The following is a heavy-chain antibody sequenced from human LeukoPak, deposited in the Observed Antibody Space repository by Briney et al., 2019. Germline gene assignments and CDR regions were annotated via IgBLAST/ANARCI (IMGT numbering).Heavy chain of an antibody. Sequence: GGSLRLSCAASGFTFDDYAMHWVRQAPGKGLEWVSGISWNSGSIDYADSVKGRFTISRDNSKNTLYLQMNSLRAEDTAVYYCARDSLYYDFWSGYDYWGQGTLVTVSP. D-gene: IGHD3-3*01. V-gene: IGHV3-9*01. CDR2: ISWNSGSI. J-gene: IGHJ4*02. CDR3: ARDSLYYDFWSGYDY. CDR1: GFTFDDYA.